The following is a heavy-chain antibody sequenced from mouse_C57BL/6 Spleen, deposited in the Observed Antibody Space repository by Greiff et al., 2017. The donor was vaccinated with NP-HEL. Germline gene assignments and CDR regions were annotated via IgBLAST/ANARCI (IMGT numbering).Heavy chain of an antibody. Sequence: EVQLQQSGPELVKPGASVKMSCKASGYTFTDYNMHWVKQSHGKSLEWIGYINPNNGGTSYNQKFKGKATLTVNKSSSTAYMELRSLTSEDSAVYYCARPGLYDGYYGFAYWGQGTLVTVSA. CDR3: ARPGLYDGYYGFAY. J-gene: IGHJ3*01. CDR2: INPNNGGT. D-gene: IGHD2-3*01. CDR1: GYTFTDYN. V-gene: IGHV1-22*01.